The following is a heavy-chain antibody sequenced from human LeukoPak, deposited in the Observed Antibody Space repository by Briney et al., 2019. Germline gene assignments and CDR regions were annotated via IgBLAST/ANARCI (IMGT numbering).Heavy chain of an antibody. CDR1: GGPISSTNYY. CDR3: ARVPRTLSYSFGSGRQKWFDP. Sequence: SETLSLTCTVSGGPISSTNYYWTWIRQSPGKGLEWVGSLYFSGSTYYSPPLQSRLALSVDTSRNQFSLSLTSVTAADTAIYYCARVPRTLSYSFGSGRQKWFDPWGQGILVTVSS. CDR2: LYFSGST. V-gene: IGHV4-39*01. J-gene: IGHJ5*02. D-gene: IGHD3-10*01.